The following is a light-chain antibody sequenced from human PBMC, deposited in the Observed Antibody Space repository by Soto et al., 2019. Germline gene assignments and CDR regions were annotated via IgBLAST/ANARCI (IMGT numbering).Light chain of an antibody. CDR3: QQYGGSTRT. V-gene: IGKV3-20*01. J-gene: IGKJ1*01. CDR2: GAS. Sequence: EIVMTQSAATLTVSPGETATLSCRASQSVTTQLAWYQQKRGRAPRLIIHGASRRATGIPDRISGSGSGTDFALTISRVEPEDVAVYYCQQYGGSTRTFGQGTKVDI. CDR1: QSVTTQ.